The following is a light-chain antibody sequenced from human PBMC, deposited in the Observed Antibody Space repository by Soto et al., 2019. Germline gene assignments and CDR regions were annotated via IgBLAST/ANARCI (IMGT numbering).Light chain of an antibody. CDR3: SSYTSSSTRV. V-gene: IGLV2-14*01. J-gene: IGLJ1*01. CDR2: DVS. Sequence: QSARTQPASVSGSPGQSITISCTGTSSDVGGYNYVSWYQQHPGKAPKLMIYDVSNRPSGVSNRFSGSKSANTASRTISGLQAEDAAAYYCSSYTSSSTRVFGTGTKLTVL. CDR1: SSDVGGYNY.